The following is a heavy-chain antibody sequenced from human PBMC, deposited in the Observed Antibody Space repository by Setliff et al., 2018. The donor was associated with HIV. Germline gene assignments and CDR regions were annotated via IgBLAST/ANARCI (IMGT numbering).Heavy chain of an antibody. CDR2: MDTSGAT. V-gene: IGHV4-61*09. J-gene: IGHJ6*04. CDR3: ARDPPGMEMDV. CDR1: GGSVSSGSYY. Sequence: LSLTCTVSGGSVSSGSYYWSWVRQPAGKGLEWIGQMDTSGATKYNPSLQSRVTMSLDTSKNQFSLNLNSVTAADTAMYYCARDPPGMEMDVWGKGTTVTVSS. D-gene: IGHD1-1*01.